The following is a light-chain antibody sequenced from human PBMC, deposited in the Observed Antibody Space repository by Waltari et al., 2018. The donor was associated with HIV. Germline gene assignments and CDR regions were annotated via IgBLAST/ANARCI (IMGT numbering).Light chain of an antibody. CDR1: QSISSW. V-gene: IGKV1-5*03. CDR3: QQYNSYSTWT. CDR2: KAS. J-gene: IGKJ1*01. Sequence: DIQMTQSPSTLSASVRDRVTITCRASQSISSWLAWYQQKPGKAPKLLSYKASSLESGVPSRFSGSGSGTEFTLTISSLQPDDFATYYCQQYNSYSTWTFGQGTKVEIK.